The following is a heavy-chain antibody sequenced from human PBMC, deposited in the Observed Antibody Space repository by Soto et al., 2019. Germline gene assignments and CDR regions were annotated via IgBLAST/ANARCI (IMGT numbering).Heavy chain of an antibody. CDR3: VRDRLRFLEWLLVSYYYGMDV. D-gene: IGHD3-3*01. Sequence: PGGSLRLSCAASGFTFSSYAMHWVRQAPGKGLEWVAVISYDGSNKYYADSVKGRFTISRDNSKNTLYLQMNSLRAEDTAVYYCVRDRLRFLEWLLVSYYYGMDVWGQGTTVTVSS. CDR2: ISYDGSNK. V-gene: IGHV3-30-3*01. CDR1: GFTFSSYA. J-gene: IGHJ6*02.